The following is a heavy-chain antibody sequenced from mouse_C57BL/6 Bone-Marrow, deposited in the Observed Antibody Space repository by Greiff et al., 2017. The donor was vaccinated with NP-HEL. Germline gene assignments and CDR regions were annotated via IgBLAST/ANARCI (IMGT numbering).Heavy chain of an antibody. J-gene: IGHJ4*01. CDR2: ISSGGSYT. CDR1: GFTFSSYG. D-gene: IGHD1-1*01. CDR3: ARQRDYGSSLYYYAMDY. Sequence: EVQLVESGGDLVKPGGSLKLSCAASGFTFSSYGMSWVRQTPDKRLEWVATISSGGSYTYYPDSVKGRFTISRDNAKNTLYLQMSSLKSEDTAMYYCARQRDYGSSLYYYAMDYWGQGTSVTVSS. V-gene: IGHV5-6*01.